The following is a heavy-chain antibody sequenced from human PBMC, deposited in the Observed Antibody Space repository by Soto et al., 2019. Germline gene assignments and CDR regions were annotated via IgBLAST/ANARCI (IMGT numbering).Heavy chain of an antibody. CDR2: IYYSGST. D-gene: IGHD2-21*02. V-gene: IGHV4-39*01. CDR3: ARHTLLPYCGGDCYPYYFDY. CDR1: GGSISSSSYY. Sequence: SETLSLTCTVSGGSISSSSYYWGWIRQPPGKGLEWIGSIYYSGSTYYNPSLKSRVTISVDTSKNQFSLKLSSVTAADTAVYYCARHTLLPYCGGDCYPYYFDYWGQGTLVTVSS. J-gene: IGHJ4*02.